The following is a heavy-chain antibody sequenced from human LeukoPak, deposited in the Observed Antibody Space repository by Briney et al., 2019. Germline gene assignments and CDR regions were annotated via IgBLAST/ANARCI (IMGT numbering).Heavy chain of an antibody. CDR2: INPNSGGT. D-gene: IGHD3-3*01. CDR1: GYTFTGYY. CDR3: AKDRRYDFWTASYYFEY. Sequence: ASVKVSCKASGYTFTGYYMHWVRQAPGQGLEWMGWINPNSGGTNYAQKFQGRVTMTRDTSISTAYMELSRLRSDDTAVYYCAKDRRYDFWTASYYFEYWGQGTLVTVSS. J-gene: IGHJ4*02. V-gene: IGHV1-2*02.